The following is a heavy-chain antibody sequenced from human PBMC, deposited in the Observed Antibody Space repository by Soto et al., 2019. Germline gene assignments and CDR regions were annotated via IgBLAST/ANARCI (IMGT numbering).Heavy chain of an antibody. Sequence: ESLSRTCSVAGGAISSYGLKWNRRPAGPGLGWMGRIYTSGRTNCNPSLKSRVTMSVDTSKNQFSLKLSAVPAAYTAVYHCASDFRDYYKSSRFHTALHIWGQGPMIT. CDR1: GGAISSYG. V-gene: IGHV4-4*07. CDR3: ASDFRDYYKSSRFHTALHI. D-gene: IGHD1-26*01. CDR2: IYTSGRT. J-gene: IGHJ3*02.